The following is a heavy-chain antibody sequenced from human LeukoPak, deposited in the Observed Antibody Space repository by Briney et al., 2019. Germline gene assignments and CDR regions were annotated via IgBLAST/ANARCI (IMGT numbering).Heavy chain of an antibody. CDR3: VRDHAFAFDY. V-gene: IGHV3-48*03. J-gene: IGHJ4*02. CDR2: ISSSGSTI. CDR1: GFTFSSYE. Sequence: SGGSLRLSCAASGFTFSSYEMNWVRQAPGKGLEWVSYISSSGSTIYYADSVKGRFSISRDDAKNSLYLQMNSLRDEDTALYYCVRDHAFAFDYWGQGTLVTVSS. D-gene: IGHD2/OR15-2a*01.